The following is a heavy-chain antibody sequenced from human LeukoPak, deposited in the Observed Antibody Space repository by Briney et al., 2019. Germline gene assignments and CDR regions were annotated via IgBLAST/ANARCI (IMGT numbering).Heavy chain of an antibody. D-gene: IGHD2-8*01. CDR1: GGSFRGYY. CDR2: INHSGST. Sequence: PSETLSLTCAVYGGSFRGYYWSWIRQPPGKGLEWIGEINHSGSTNYNPSLKSRVTISVDTSKNQFSLKLSSVTAADTAVYYCARVLMVYAINWFDPWGQGTLVTVSS. CDR3: ARVLMVYAINWFDP. J-gene: IGHJ5*02. V-gene: IGHV4-34*01.